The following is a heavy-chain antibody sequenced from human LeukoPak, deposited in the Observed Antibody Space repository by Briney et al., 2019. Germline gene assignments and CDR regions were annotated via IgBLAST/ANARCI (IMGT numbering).Heavy chain of an antibody. CDR2: IYYSGST. CDR3: ARRLRPGYYDGSGTVDY. J-gene: IGHJ4*02. Sequence: PSETLSLTCTVSGGSISSSSYYWGWIRQPPGKGLEWIGSIYYSGSTYYNPSLKSRVTISVDTSKNQFSLKLSSVTAADTAVYYCARRLRPGYYDGSGTVDYWGQGTLVTVSS. V-gene: IGHV4-39*01. CDR1: GGSISSSSYY. D-gene: IGHD3-22*01.